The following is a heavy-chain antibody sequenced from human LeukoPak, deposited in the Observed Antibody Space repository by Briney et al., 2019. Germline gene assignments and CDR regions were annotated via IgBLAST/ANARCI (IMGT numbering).Heavy chain of an antibody. CDR3: AKDPRIRDIVVVTAISVDWYFDL. D-gene: IGHD2-21*02. CDR1: RFTFSSYG. V-gene: IGHV3-33*06. CDR2: IWYDGSNK. Sequence: GGSLRLSCAASRFTFSSYGMHWVRQAPGKGLEWVAVIWYDGSNKYYADSVKGRFTISRDNSKNTLYLQMNSLRAEDTAVYYCAKDPRIRDIVVVTAISVDWYFDLRGRGTLVTVSS. J-gene: IGHJ2*01.